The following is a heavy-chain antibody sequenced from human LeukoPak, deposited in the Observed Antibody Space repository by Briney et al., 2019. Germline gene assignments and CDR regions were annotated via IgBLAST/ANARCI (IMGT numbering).Heavy chain of an antibody. V-gene: IGHV3-48*01. CDR1: GSTFSSYS. J-gene: IGHJ3*02. CDR3: ARDYSNYAGAFDT. CDR2: ISSSSSTI. Sequence: PGGSLRLSCAASGSTFSSYSMNWVRQAPGKGLEGVSYISSSSSTIYYADSVKGRFTISRDNAKNSLYLQMNSLRAEDTAVYYCARDYSNYAGAFDTWGQGTMVTVSS. D-gene: IGHD4-11*01.